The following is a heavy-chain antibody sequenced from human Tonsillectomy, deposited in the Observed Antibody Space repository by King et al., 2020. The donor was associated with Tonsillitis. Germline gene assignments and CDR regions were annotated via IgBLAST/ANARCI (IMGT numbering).Heavy chain of an antibody. V-gene: IGHV3-23*04. CDR2: ISGSGGST. CDR1: GFTFSSYA. D-gene: IGHD6-19*01. Sequence: VQLVESGGDLVQPGGSLRLSCAASGFTFSSYAMSWVRQAPGKGLEWVSTISGSGGSTYYADSVKGRFTISRDNSENTLYLQMNSLRADDTAVYYCAKWAPGIAVAGSGAFDYWGQGTLVTVSS. J-gene: IGHJ4*02. CDR3: AKWAPGIAVAGSGAFDY.